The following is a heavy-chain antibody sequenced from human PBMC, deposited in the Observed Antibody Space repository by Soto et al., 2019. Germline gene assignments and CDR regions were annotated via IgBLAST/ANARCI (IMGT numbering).Heavy chain of an antibody. J-gene: IGHJ6*02. CDR2: IIPIFGTA. V-gene: IGHV1-69*01. CDR1: GGTFSSYA. D-gene: IGHD2-15*01. Sequence: QVQLVQSGAEVKKPGSSVKVSCKASGGTFSSYAISWVRQAPGQGLEWMGGIIPIFGTANYAQKFQGRVKITAEESTRTAYMELSSLRSEDTAVYYCARGIGTVHFYYYGMDVWGQGTTVTVSS. CDR3: ARGIGTVHFYYYGMDV.